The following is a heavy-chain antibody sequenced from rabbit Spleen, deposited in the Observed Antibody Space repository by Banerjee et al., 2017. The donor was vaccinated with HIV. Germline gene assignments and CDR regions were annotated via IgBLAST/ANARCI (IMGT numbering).Heavy chain of an antibody. J-gene: IGHJ6*01. CDR2: LYTGSGSP. CDR3: ARDDTSYGLVMHL. Sequence: QEQLVESGGGLVQPEGSLTLTCTASGFPFSAYFYMIGGRQAPGKGLQWIGCLYTGSGSPVNANWANGRFSIAKASSPPVSLHMNSLAAAETDTYFCARDDTSYGLVMHLWGPGTLVTVS. CDR1: GFPFSAYFY. D-gene: IGHD6-1*01. V-gene: IGHV1S45*01.